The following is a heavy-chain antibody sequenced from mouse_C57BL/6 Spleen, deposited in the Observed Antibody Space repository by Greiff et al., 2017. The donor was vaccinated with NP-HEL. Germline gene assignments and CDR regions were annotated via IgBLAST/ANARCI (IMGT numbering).Heavy chain of an antibody. CDR1: GYTLTSYW. J-gene: IGHJ3*01. CDR3: VTAQATAWFAY. D-gene: IGHD3-2*02. V-gene: IGHV1-61*01. CDR2: IYPSDSET. Sequence: VQLQQPGAELVRPGSSVKLSCKASGYTLTSYWMDWEKQRPGQGLEWIGNIYPSDSETHYNQKFKDKATLTVDKSSSTAYMQLSSLTSEDSAVYYCVTAQATAWFAYWGQGTLVTVSA.